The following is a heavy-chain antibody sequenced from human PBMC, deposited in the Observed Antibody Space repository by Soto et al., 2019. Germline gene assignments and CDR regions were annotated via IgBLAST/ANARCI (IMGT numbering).Heavy chain of an antibody. V-gene: IGHV3-43D*04. CDR2: ISWDGGST. J-gene: IGHJ6*02. Sequence: PGGSLRLSCAASGFPFDVYAMHLVRQSPGKGLEWVSVISWDGGSTYYADSVKGRFTISRDNSKNSLYLQMNSLRDEDTALYYCAKSARYCYYWSGYRPEHGDYGIDVWGHGNLVTVSS. CDR3: AKSARYCYYWSGYRPEHGDYGIDV. D-gene: IGHD3-3*01. CDR1: GFPFDVYA.